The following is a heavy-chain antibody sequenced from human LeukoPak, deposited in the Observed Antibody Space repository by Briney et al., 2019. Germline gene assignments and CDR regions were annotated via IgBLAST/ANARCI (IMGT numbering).Heavy chain of an antibody. Sequence: GGSLRLSCAASGFTFSSYAMSWVRQAPGKGLEWVAVISGGGSGTYYADSVRGRFTISRDNSKNTVYLQMNSLRAEDTAICYCAKAVGSSGYFSRDAFDIWGQGTMVTVSS. CDR3: AKAVGSSGYFSRDAFDI. CDR1: GFTFSSYA. CDR2: ISGGGSGT. V-gene: IGHV3-23*01. J-gene: IGHJ3*02. D-gene: IGHD3-22*01.